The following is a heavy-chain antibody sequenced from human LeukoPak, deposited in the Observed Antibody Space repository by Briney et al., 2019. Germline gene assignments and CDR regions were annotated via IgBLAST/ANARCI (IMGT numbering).Heavy chain of an antibody. Sequence: SETLSLTCTVSGGSISSGSYYWSWIRQPAGKGLQWTGRIYTSGSTNYDPSLKSRVTISVDTSKNQFSLKLSSVTAADTAVYYCARVAAATYCSSTSCYDAFDIWGQGTMVTVSS. D-gene: IGHD2-2*01. V-gene: IGHV4-61*02. CDR2: IYTSGST. CDR3: ARVAAATYCSSTSCYDAFDI. CDR1: GGSISSGSYY. J-gene: IGHJ3*02.